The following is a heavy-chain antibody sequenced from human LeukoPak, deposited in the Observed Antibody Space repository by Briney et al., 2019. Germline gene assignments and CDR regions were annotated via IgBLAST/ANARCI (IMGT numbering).Heavy chain of an antibody. V-gene: IGHV4-4*07. D-gene: IGHD5-18*01. CDR3: ARDLGYSYADADYYMDV. CDR1: GGSISSYF. CDR2: IYTSGST. Sequence: SETLSLTCTVSGGSISSYFWSWIRQPAGKGLEWIGRIYTSGSTNYNPSLKSRVTISVDKSKNQFSLKLSSVTAADTAVYYCARDLGYSYADADYYMDVWGKGTTVTVSS. J-gene: IGHJ6*03.